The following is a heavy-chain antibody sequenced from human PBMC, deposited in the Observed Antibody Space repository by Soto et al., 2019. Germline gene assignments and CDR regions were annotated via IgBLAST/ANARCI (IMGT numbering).Heavy chain of an antibody. V-gene: IGHV1-69*13. CDR1: GGAFSSYA. D-gene: IGHD3-22*01. Sequence: SVKVSCKASGGAFSSYAISWVRQAPGQGLEWMGGIIPIFGTANYAQKFQGRVTITADESTSTAYMELSSLRSEDTAVYYCASLTLKYYYDSSGYYPFDYWGQGTLVTVSS. CDR2: IIPIFGTA. CDR3: ASLTLKYYYDSSGYYPFDY. J-gene: IGHJ4*02.